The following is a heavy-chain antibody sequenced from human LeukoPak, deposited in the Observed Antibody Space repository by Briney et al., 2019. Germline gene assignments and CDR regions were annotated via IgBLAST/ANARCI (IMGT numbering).Heavy chain of an antibody. D-gene: IGHD6-13*01. V-gene: IGHV1-2*02. CDR1: GYTFTGYY. J-gene: IGHJ6*03. CDR3: ASNSIAAAGDYYYYYMDV. CDR2: INPNSGGT. Sequence: GASVKVSCKASGYTFTGYYMHWVRQAPGQGLEWMGWINPNSGGTNYAQKFQGRVTMTRDTSISTAYMELSRLRSDDTAVYYCASNSIAAAGDYYYYYMDVWGKGTTVTISS.